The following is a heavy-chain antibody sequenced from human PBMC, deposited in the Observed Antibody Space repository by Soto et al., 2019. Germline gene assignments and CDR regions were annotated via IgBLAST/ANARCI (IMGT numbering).Heavy chain of an antibody. Sequence: PGGSLRLSCAASGFTFSSYAMNWVRQAPGKGLEWVSGISGSGGSTYYADSVKGRFTISRDNSKNTLYLQMNSLKTEDTAVYYCTTDKNGYSPRDPDYWGQGTLVTVSS. D-gene: IGHD5-12*01. CDR1: GFTFSSYA. J-gene: IGHJ4*02. V-gene: IGHV3-23*01. CDR2: ISGSGGST. CDR3: TTDKNGYSPRDPDY.